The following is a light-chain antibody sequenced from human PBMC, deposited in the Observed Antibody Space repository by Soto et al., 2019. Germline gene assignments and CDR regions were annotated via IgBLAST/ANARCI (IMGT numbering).Light chain of an antibody. CDR1: QTVISDY. V-gene: IGKV3-20*01. J-gene: IGKJ5*01. CDR3: QQSDT. CDR2: GAS. Sequence: EIVLTQSPGTLSLSPGDSATLSCRASQTVISDYLTWYQQTPGQAPRLLIYGASSRATDTPDRFSGRGSGTDFTLTISRLEPEDFAVYYCQQSDTFGQGTRLEIK.